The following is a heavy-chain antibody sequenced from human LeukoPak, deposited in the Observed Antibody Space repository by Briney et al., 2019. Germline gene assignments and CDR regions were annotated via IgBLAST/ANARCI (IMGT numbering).Heavy chain of an antibody. CDR2: IIPIFGTA. V-gene: IGHV1-69*06. CDR3: ARGYSSGWTDYYYGMDV. J-gene: IGHJ6*04. CDR1: GGTFSSYA. D-gene: IGHD6-19*01. Sequence: ASVTVSCKASGGTFSSYAISWVRQAPGQGLEWMRGIIPIFGTANYAQKFQGRVTITADKSTSTAYMELSSLRSEDTAVYYCARGYSSGWTDYYYGMDVWGKGTTVTVSS.